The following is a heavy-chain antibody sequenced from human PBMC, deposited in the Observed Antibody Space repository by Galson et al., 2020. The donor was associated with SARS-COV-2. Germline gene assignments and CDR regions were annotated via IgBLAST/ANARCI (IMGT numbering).Heavy chain of an antibody. CDR1: GFTFSTYG. J-gene: IGHJ4*02. Sequence: GGSLRLSRAASGFTFSTYGMHWLRQAPGKGLEWVAAIWYDGSNKYYADSVKGRFTISRDNSKNTLYLQMNSLRAEDTAVYYCARDTGLGDILTGLFVDYWGQGTLVTVSS. D-gene: IGHD3-9*01. V-gene: IGHV3-33*01. CDR3: ARDTGLGDILTGLFVDY. CDR2: IWYDGSNK.